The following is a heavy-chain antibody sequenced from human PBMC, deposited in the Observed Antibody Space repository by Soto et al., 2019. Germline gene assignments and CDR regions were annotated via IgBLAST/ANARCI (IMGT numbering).Heavy chain of an antibody. CDR3: ARLPVIAVDPKDTYYYYYGMDV. V-gene: IGHV4-39*01. Sequence: SETLSLTCTVSGGSISSSSYYWGWIRQPPGKGLEWIGSIYYSGSTYYNPSLKSRVTISVDTSKNQFSLKLSSVTAADTAVYYCARLPVIAVDPKDTYYYYYGMDVWGQGTTVTVSS. CDR2: IYYSGST. D-gene: IGHD6-19*01. J-gene: IGHJ6*02. CDR1: GGSISSSSYY.